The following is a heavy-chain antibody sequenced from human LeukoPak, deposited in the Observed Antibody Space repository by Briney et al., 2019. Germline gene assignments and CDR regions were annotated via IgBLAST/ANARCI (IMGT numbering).Heavy chain of an antibody. J-gene: IGHJ4*02. Sequence: GGSLRLSCAASGFTFSSYGMHWVRQAPGKGLEWVAVIWYDGSNKYFADSVKGRFTISRDNSKNTVYLHMNSLRVEDTAVYYCARWRSASSSDWYVLDHWGQGTLVTVSS. CDR1: GFTFSSYG. CDR3: ARWRSASSSDWYVLDH. D-gene: IGHD3-9*01. V-gene: IGHV3-33*01. CDR2: IWYDGSNK.